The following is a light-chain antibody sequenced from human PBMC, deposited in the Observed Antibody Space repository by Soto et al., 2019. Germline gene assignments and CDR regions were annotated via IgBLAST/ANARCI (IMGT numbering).Light chain of an antibody. CDR3: QQYGSSPKT. V-gene: IGKV3-20*01. CDR2: AAS. J-gene: IGKJ1*01. Sequence: TQSPATLSVSPGERATLSCRASQSVSSNLAWYQQKPGQAPRLLIYAASTRATGIPDRFSGSGSGTDFTLTISRLEPEDFAVYYCQQYGSSPKTFGQGTKVDIK. CDR1: QSVSSN.